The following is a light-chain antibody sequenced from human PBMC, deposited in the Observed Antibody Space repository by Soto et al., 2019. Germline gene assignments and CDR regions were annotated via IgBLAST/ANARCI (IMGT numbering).Light chain of an antibody. V-gene: IGLV2-23*02. CDR2: RVN. J-gene: IGLJ1*01. CDR3: CSYANSTTLDYV. Sequence: QSALTQPASVSGSPGQSITISCTGTSSDVGGYDLVSWYRHHPGEAPKLILNRVNERPSRLSNRFSGSKSGNTASLTISGLQPEDEADYFCCSYANSTTLDYVFGTGTKVTVL. CDR1: SSDVGGYDL.